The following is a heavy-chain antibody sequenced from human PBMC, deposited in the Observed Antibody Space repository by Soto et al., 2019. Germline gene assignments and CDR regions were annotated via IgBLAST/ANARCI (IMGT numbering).Heavy chain of an antibody. V-gene: IGHV1-18*01. J-gene: IGHJ6*02. CDR2: ISPYNDYT. D-gene: IGHD3-16*01. CDR1: GYIFVNYG. CDR3: ARGGYYDNTWGKLSHYGFDV. Sequence: KVSCKASGYIFVNYGIAWVRQAPGQGLEWMGWISPYNDYTIYAQKLQGRVTMTTDTSTRTVYLDLRSLKSDDTAVYYCARGGYYDNTWGKLSHYGFDVWGQGTSVTAP.